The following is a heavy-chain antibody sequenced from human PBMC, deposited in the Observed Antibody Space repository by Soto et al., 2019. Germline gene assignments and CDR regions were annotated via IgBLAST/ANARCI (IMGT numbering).Heavy chain of an antibody. V-gene: IGHV3-33*01. J-gene: IGHJ3*02. CDR3: ARDRSGTLDAFDI. D-gene: IGHD3-10*01. CDR2: IWCDGSNK. Sequence: QVQLVESGGGVVQPGRSLRLSCAASGFTFSSYGMHWVRQAPGKGLEWVAVIWCDGSNKYYADSVKGRFTISRDNSKNTLYLQMNSLRAEDTAVYYCARDRSGTLDAFDIWGQGTMVTVSS. CDR1: GFTFSSYG.